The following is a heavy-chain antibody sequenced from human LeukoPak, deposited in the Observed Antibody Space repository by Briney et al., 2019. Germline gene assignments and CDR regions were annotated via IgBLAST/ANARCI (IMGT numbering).Heavy chain of an antibody. V-gene: IGHV1-2*02. CDR3: ARGVTRLVTTPFGV. CDR2: INPNSGGT. Sequence: ASVTVSCKASGYTFTVYYMHWVRQAPGQGLEWMGWINPNSGGTNYAQKFQGRVTMTRATSIRTAYMELSRLRSDDTAVYYCARGVTRLVTTPFGVWGQGTLVTVSS. CDR1: GYTFTVYY. J-gene: IGHJ4*02. D-gene: IGHD4-17*01.